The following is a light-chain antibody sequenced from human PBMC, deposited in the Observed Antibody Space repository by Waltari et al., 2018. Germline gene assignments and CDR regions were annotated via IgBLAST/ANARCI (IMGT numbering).Light chain of an antibody. J-gene: IGKJ1*01. CDR2: GAS. CDR3: QQYNNWPGT. V-gene: IGKV3-15*01. CDR1: QSVSSN. Sequence: EIVMTQSPATLSVSPGERATLSCRASQSVSSNLAWYQQKPGQAPRLLIYGASTRANGIPARFSGSGSGTEFTLTISSLQSEDFAVYYCQQYNNWPGTFGQGTKVEIK.